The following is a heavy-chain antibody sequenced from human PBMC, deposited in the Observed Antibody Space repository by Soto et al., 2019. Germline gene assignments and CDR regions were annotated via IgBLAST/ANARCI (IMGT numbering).Heavy chain of an antibody. J-gene: IGHJ6*02. CDR3: ARQFLYGGNDYGMDV. Sequence: PGESLKISCKGSGYSFTSYWIGWVRQMPGKGLEWMGIIYPGDSDTRYSPSFQGQVTISADKSISTAYLQWSSLKASDTAMYYCARQFLYGGNDYGMDVWGQGTTVTVSS. V-gene: IGHV5-51*01. D-gene: IGHD2-15*01. CDR1: GYSFTSYW. CDR2: IYPGDSDT.